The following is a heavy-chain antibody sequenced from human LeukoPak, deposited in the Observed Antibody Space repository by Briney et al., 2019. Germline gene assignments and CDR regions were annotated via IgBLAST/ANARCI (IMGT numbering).Heavy chain of an antibody. J-gene: IGHJ4*02. D-gene: IGHD3-22*01. CDR2: ISYDGSNK. CDR3: ARDLSPYYDSSGYLI. V-gene: IGHV3-30-3*01. Sequence: GRSLRLSCAASGFTFSSYAMHWVRQAPGKGLEWVAVISYDGSNKYYADSVKGRSTISRDNSKNTLYLQMNSLRAEDTAVYYCARDLSPYYDSSGYLIWGQGTLVTVSS. CDR1: GFTFSSYA.